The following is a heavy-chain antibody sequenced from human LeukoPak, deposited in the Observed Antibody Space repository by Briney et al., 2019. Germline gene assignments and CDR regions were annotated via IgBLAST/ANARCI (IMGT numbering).Heavy chain of an antibody. D-gene: IGHD3-3*01. CDR3: ARGRTGYDFWSGYSNGDAFDI. CDR2: MNPNSGNT. J-gene: IGHJ3*02. CDR1: GYTFTSCD. Sequence: GASVKVSCKASGYTFTSCDINWVRQATGQGLEWMGWMNPNSGNTGYAQKFQGRVTMTRNTSISTAYMELSSLRSEDTAVYYCARGRTGYDFWSGYSNGDAFDIWGQGTMVTVSS. V-gene: IGHV1-8*01.